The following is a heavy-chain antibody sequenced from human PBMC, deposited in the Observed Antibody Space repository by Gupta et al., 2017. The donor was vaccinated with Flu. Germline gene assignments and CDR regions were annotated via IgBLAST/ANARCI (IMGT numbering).Heavy chain of an antibody. Sequence: NWVRHAPGNGMDWVSSISRINKFIYYADCVKGRFTIGRDNAKNSVYLFMNGLWAEDTAVYYCAKNRASGITKGSFDIWGQGTTVTVSA. CDR3: AKNRASGITKGSFDI. D-gene: IGHD1-26*01. V-gene: IGHV3-21*01. J-gene: IGHJ3*02. CDR2: ISRINKFI.